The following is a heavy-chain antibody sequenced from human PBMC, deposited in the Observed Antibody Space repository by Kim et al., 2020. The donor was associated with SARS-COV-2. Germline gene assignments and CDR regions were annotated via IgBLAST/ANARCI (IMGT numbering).Heavy chain of an antibody. J-gene: IGHJ6*02. CDR3: ARVRSSRFIIFFYYGMDV. CDR2: INHSERP. Sequence: SETLSLTCAVYGGSFSGYYWSWIRQPPGKGLEWIGEINHSERPNYNPSLKLQVPITVDTSKNQYPLKLSSVTAADRAVYYCARVRSSRFIIFFYYGMDVWGQGTTVTVSS. V-gene: IGHV4-34*01. CDR1: GGSFSGYY. D-gene: IGHD6-13*01.